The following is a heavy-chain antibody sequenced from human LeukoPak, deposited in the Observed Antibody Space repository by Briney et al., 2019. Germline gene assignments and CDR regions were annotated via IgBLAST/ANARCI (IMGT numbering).Heavy chain of an antibody. D-gene: IGHD6-19*01. CDR2: ISYDGSNK. Sequence: PGGSLRLSCAASGFTFSSYGMHWVRQAPGKGLEWVAVISYDGSNKYYADSVKGRFTISRDNSKNTLYPQMNSLRAEDTAVYYCAKDRASWYSSGPVDWGQGTMVTVSS. V-gene: IGHV3-30*18. CDR3: AKDRASWYSSGPVD. CDR1: GFTFSSYG. J-gene: IGHJ3*01.